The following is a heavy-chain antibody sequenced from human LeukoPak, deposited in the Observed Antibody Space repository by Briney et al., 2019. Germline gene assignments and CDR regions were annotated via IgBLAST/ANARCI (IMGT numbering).Heavy chain of an antibody. CDR2: ISSSSEYI. D-gene: IGHD3-3*01. CDR1: GLTFSGAS. V-gene: IGHV3-21*01. J-gene: IGHJ4*02. CDR3: AGGRGKCITIFMVFDY. Sequence: GGSLRLSCVVSGLTFSGASMAWVRQAPGKGLEWVASISSSSEYIFQKDSLKGRFTISRDNAKNSLFLELNNLRAEDTAIYYCAGGRGKCITIFMVFDYWGQGVLVTVSS.